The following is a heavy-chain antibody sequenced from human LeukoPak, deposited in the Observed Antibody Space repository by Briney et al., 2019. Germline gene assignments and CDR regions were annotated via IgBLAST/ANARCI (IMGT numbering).Heavy chain of an antibody. CDR3: ARAPRRYSGYDLDY. D-gene: IGHD5-12*01. V-gene: IGHV3-66*01. CDR2: IYSGGST. J-gene: IGHJ4*02. Sequence: PGGSLRLSCAASGFTLSSNYMSWVRQPPGKGLEWVSVIYSGGSTDYAESVKGRFTISRDNSKNTLYPQMNSLRVEDTAVYYCARAPRRYSGYDLDYWGQGTLVTVSS. CDR1: GFTLSSNY.